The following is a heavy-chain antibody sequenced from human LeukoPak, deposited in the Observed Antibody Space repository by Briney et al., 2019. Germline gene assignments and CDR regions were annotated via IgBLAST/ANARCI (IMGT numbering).Heavy chain of an antibody. Sequence: ASVKVSCKASGGTFSSYAISWVRQAPGQGLEWMGGIIPIFGTANYAQKFQGRVTITADESTSTAYMELSSLRSEDTAVYYCARDFYGSGSYYGSDYWGQGTLVTVSS. D-gene: IGHD3-10*01. CDR2: IIPIFGTA. J-gene: IGHJ4*02. V-gene: IGHV1-69*13. CDR3: ARDFYGSGSYYGSDY. CDR1: GGTFSSYA.